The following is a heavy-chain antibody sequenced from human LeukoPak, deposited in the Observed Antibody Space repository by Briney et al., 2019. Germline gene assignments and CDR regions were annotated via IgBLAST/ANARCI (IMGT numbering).Heavy chain of an antibody. V-gene: IGHV4-30-4*08. Sequence: SETLSLTCTVSGDSISSADYYWSWIRQPPGKGLAWIGYIYYSGSTYYNPSLKSRVIISADTSKNQFSLKLGSVTAADTPRSYCARVKCSGSYYGVDYWGQGTLVTVSS. CDR1: GDSISSADYY. CDR2: IYYSGST. J-gene: IGHJ4*02. CDR3: ARVKCSGSYYGVDY. D-gene: IGHD1-26*01.